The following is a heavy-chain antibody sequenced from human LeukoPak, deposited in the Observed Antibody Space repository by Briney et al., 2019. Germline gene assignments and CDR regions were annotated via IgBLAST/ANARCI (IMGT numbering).Heavy chain of an antibody. CDR2: IIPIFGTA. CDR3: ARTLVLLWFGELSGWIDP. D-gene: IGHD3-10*01. V-gene: IGHV1-69*05. CDR1: GGTFSSYA. J-gene: IGHJ5*02. Sequence: SVKVSCKASGGTFSSYAISWVRQAPGQGLEWMGGIIPIFGTANYAQKFQGRVTITTDESTSTAYMELSSLRSEDTAVYYCARTLVLLWFGELSGWIDPWGQGTLVTVSS.